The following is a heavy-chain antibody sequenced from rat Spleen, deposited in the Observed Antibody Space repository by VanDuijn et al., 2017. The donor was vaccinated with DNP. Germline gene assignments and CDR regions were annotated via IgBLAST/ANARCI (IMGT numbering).Heavy chain of an antibody. Sequence: EVQLVESGGGLVQPGRSMKLSCAASGFTFSTFPMAWVRQAPTKGLEWVASVSYDGFSTYYRDSVKDRFTISRDNAKSNHYLQMDSLRSEDTATHYCSRHRPGVHYFDYWGQGVMVTVSS. V-gene: IGHV5-46*01. D-gene: IGHD1-4*01. CDR1: GFTFSTFP. CDR2: VSYDGFST. CDR3: SRHRPGVHYFDY. J-gene: IGHJ2*01.